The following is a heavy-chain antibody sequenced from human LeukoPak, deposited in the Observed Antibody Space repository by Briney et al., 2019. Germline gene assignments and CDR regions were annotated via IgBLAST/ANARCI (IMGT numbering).Heavy chain of an antibody. CDR2: INPNSGGT. V-gene: IGHV1-2*02. CDR1: GYTFTAYY. Sequence: AASVKVSCKASGYTFTAYYIHWVRQAPGQGLEWMGWINPNSGGTNYAQKFQGRVTMTRDMSTSTVFMGLTSLRSEDTAVYFCARGSGAYYDILTGYYIYSAEYFQHWGQGTLVTVSS. D-gene: IGHD3-9*01. CDR3: ARGSGAYYDILTGYYIYSAEYFQH. J-gene: IGHJ1*01.